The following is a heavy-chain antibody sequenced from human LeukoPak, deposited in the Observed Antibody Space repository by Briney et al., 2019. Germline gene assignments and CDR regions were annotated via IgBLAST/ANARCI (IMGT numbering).Heavy chain of an antibody. J-gene: IGHJ4*02. CDR2: IYYSGST. D-gene: IGHD2-21*02. V-gene: IGHV4-61*01. CDR1: GYSISSGYY. Sequence: PSETLSLTCAVSGYSISSGYYWSWIRQPPGKGLEWIGYIYYSGSTNYNPSLKSRVTISVDTSKNQFSLKLSSVTAADTAVYYCARAVAYCGGDCQSRFDYWGQGTLVTVSS. CDR3: ARAVAYCGGDCQSRFDY.